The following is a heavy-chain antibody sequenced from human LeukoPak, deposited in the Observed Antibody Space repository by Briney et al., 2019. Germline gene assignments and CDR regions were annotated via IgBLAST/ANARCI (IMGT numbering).Heavy chain of an antibody. CDR3: ARDGVAPNYDFWSGYPIYYYYYYMDV. Sequence: PGGSLRLSCAASGFTFSDYYMSWIRQAPGKGLEWVSYISSSGSTIYYADSVKGRFTISRDNAKNSLSLQMNSLGAEDTAVYYCARDGVAPNYDFWSGYPIYYYYYYMDVWGKGTTVTVS. J-gene: IGHJ6*03. V-gene: IGHV3-11*04. D-gene: IGHD3-3*01. CDR2: ISSSGSTI. CDR1: GFTFSDYY.